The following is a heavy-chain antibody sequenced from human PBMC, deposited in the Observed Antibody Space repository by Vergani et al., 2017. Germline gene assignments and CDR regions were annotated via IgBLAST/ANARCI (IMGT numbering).Heavy chain of an antibody. V-gene: IGHV3-66*01. CDR3: ARVWGNTSCPYGGGAFDV. CDR2: INNIGGST. Sequence: ELQLVESGGGLVQPGGSLRLSCAASGSTVSGNYMTWVRQAPGKGLEWVSGINNIGGSTYYADSVKGRFTISRDNSKNTLYLQMTDLRAEDTATYYCARVWGNTSCPYGGGAFDVLGHGTMVTVSS. CDR1: GSTVSGNY. J-gene: IGHJ3*01. D-gene: IGHD2-2*01.